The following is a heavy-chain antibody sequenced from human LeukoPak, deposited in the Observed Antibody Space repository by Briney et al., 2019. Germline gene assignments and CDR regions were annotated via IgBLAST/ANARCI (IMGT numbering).Heavy chain of an antibody. CDR1: GFTFSSYA. D-gene: IGHD2-2*01. Sequence: PGGSLRLSCAASGFTFSSYAMXXXRQAPGXXXXXXXXXXXSXGXXYYXDSVXXXXTXSXDNSKNTLYLQMNSLRAEDTAVYYCAKKEEIVVVPAALDYWGQGTLVTVSS. V-gene: IGHV3-23*01. J-gene: IGHJ4*02. CDR2: XXXSXGXX. CDR3: AKKEEIVVVPAALDY.